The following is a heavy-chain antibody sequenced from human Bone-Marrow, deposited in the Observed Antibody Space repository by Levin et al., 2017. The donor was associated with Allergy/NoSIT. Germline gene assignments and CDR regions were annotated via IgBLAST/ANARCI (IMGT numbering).Heavy chain of an antibody. CDR3: AKDVGASSAGGDAFDI. D-gene: IGHD1-26*01. CDR1: GFTFDDYA. Sequence: GGSLRLSCAASGFTFDDYAMHWVRQAPGKGLEWVSGLSWNSGDIDYADSVKGRFTISRDNAENFLYLQMNSLKIEDTALYYCAKDVGASSAGGDAFDIWGQGTMVTVSS. CDR2: LSWNSGDI. V-gene: IGHV3-9*01. J-gene: IGHJ3*02.